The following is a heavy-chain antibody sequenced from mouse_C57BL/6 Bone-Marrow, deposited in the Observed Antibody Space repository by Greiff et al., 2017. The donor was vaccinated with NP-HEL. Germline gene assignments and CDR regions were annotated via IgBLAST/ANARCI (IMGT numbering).Heavy chain of an antibody. Sequence: ESGPGLVKPSQSLSLTCSVTGYSITSGYYWNWIRQFPGNKLEWMGYISYDGSNNYNPSLKNRISITRDTSKNQFFLKLNSVTTEDTATYYCASGDYGSSPPLCFDVWGTGTTVTVSS. CDR1: GYSITSGYY. V-gene: IGHV3-6*01. CDR2: ISYDGSN. J-gene: IGHJ1*03. D-gene: IGHD1-1*01. CDR3: ASGDYGSSPPLCFDV.